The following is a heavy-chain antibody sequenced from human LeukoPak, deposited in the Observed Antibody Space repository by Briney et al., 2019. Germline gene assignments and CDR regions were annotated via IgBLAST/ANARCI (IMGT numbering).Heavy chain of an antibody. CDR2: INPNSGGT. J-gene: IGHJ4*02. CDR1: GYTFTSYD. D-gene: IGHD3-10*01. V-gene: IGHV1-2*02. Sequence: ASVKVSCKASGYTFTSYDINWVRQAPGQGLEWMGWINPNSGGTNYAQKFQGRVTMTRDTSISTAYMELSRLRSDDTAVYYCARDPRGENYWGQGTLVTVSS. CDR3: ARDPRGENY.